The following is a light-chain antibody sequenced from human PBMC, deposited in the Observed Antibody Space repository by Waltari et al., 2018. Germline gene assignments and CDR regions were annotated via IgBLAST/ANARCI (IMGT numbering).Light chain of an antibody. CDR3: QHYVRLPVT. CDR1: QSIGRS. V-gene: IGKV3-20*01. Sequence: EIMLTQSPCTLSLSPGERATLSCRTSQSIGRSLAWYQQKPGQAPRLLIYGASSRATDIPDRFSGSGSGTDFSLNINTLEPEDCAMYYCQHYVRLPVTFGQGTKVEIK. J-gene: IGKJ1*01. CDR2: GAS.